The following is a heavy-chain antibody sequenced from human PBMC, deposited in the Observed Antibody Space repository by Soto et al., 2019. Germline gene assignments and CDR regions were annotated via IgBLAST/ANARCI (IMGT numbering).Heavy chain of an antibody. V-gene: IGHV4-59*01. D-gene: IGHD6-19*01. J-gene: IGHJ6*03. CDR1: GGSISSYY. CDR3: ARIVAVAGVLTDYYYYMDV. Sequence: PSETLSLTCTVSGGSISSYYWSWIRQPPGKGLEWIGYIYYSGSTNYNPSLKSRVTISVDTSKNQFSLKLSSVTAADTAVYYCARIVAVAGVLTDYYYYMDVWGKGTTVTV. CDR2: IYYSGST.